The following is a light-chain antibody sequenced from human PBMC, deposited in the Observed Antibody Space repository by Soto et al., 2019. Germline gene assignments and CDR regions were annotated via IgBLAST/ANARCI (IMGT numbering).Light chain of an antibody. CDR1: SSNIENNY. CDR2: DNL. J-gene: IGLJ3*02. CDR3: GTWESSSNWV. Sequence: QSVLTQSPSVSAAPGQTVSISCSGTSSNIENNYVSWYQVLPKTAPKLLIYDNLKRPSGIPDRFSGSKSGTSATLVITGLQTGDEADYYCGTWESSSNWVFGGGTKLTVL. V-gene: IGLV1-51*01.